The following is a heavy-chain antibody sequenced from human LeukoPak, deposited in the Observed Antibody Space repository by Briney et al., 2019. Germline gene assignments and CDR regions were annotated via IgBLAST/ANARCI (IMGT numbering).Heavy chain of an antibody. CDR2: ISSSSSYI. V-gene: IGHV3-21*01. Sequence: PGGSLRLSCAASGFTFSSYSMNWVRQAPGKGLEWVSSISSSSSYIYYADSVKGRFTISRDNAKNSLYLQMNSLRAEDTAVYYCARDRGSSWTFPHYYMDVWGKGTTVTISS. CDR3: ARDRGSSWTFPHYYMDV. D-gene: IGHD6-13*01. CDR1: GFTFSSYS. J-gene: IGHJ6*03.